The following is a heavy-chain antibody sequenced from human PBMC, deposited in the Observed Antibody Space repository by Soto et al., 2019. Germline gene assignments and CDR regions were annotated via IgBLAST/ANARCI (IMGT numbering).Heavy chain of an antibody. Sequence: EVQLLESGGGLVQPGGSLRLSCAASGFTFSSYAMSWVRQAPGKGLEWVSAISGSGGSTYYADSVKGRFTISRDNSKNSLYLQMNSLRAEDTAVYYCARDFGSSWYGGLHNWFDPWGQGTLVTVSS. CDR1: GFTFSSYA. V-gene: IGHV3-23*01. D-gene: IGHD6-13*01. CDR3: ARDFGSSWYGGLHNWFDP. CDR2: ISGSGGST. J-gene: IGHJ5*02.